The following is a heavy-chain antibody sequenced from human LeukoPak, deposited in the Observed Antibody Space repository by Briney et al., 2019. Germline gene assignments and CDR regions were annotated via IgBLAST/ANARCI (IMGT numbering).Heavy chain of an antibody. Sequence: SETLSLTCTVSGGSISSSSYYWGWIRQPPGKGLEWIGSIYCSGSTYYNPSLKSRVTISVDTSKNQFSLKLSSVTAADTAVYYCARRGYSEFDYWGQGTLVTVSS. CDR3: ARRGYSEFDY. J-gene: IGHJ4*02. D-gene: IGHD6-25*01. CDR2: IYCSGST. CDR1: GGSISSSSYY. V-gene: IGHV4-39*01.